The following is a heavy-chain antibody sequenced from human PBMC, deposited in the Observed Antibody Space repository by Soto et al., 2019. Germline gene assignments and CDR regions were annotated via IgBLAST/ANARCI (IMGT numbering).Heavy chain of an antibody. CDR3: ARDDVLWDGGRCYGIPLDV. CDR1: GFTVRSKY. CDR2: IQSGGTT. D-gene: IGHD2-15*01. Sequence: EVQLVESGGGLVQPGGSLRLSCAASGFTVRSKYMTWVRQAPGQGLEWVSLIQSGGTTYYAYSVKGRFTISRDTSENTLHLQMDSLRVEDTAVYYCARDDVLWDGGRCYGIPLDVWGKWTTVTVSS. J-gene: IGHJ6*04. V-gene: IGHV3-66*01.